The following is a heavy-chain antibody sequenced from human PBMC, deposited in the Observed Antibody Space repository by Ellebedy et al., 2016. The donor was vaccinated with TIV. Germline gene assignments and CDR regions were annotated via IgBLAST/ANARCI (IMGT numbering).Heavy chain of an antibody. D-gene: IGHD1-26*01. J-gene: IGHJ5*02. CDR1: GFTFSSYA. V-gene: IGHV3-64D*09. Sequence: GGSLRLSCSASGFTFSSYAMHWVRQVPGKGLEYVSAISSNGGSTYYADSVKGRFTISRDNSKNTLYLQMSSLRAEDTAVYYCVKGPVGAILDPWGQGTLVTVSS. CDR3: VKGPVGAILDP. CDR2: ISSNGGST.